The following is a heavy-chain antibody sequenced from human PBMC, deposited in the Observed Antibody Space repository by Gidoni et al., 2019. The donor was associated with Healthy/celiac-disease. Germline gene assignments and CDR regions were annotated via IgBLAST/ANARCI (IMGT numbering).Heavy chain of an antibody. D-gene: IGHD4-17*01. CDR2: IKQDGSEK. J-gene: IGHJ4*02. V-gene: IGHV3-7*03. CDR3: ARSAMTTVTSEDY. Sequence: EVQLVESGGGLVHPGGSLRLSCAASGFTFSSDWMSWVRQAPGKGLECVDNIKQDGSEKYYVDSVKGRFTISRDNAKNSLYLQMNSLRAEDTAVYYCARSAMTTVTSEDYWGQGTLVTVSS. CDR1: GFTFSSDW.